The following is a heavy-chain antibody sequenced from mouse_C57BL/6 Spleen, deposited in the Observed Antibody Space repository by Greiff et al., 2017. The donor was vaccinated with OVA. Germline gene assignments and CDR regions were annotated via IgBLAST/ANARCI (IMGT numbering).Heavy chain of an antibody. Sequence: QVQLQQSGAELVRPGASVTLSCKASGYTFTDYEMHWVKQTPVHGLEWIGAIDPETGGTAYNQKFKGKAILTADKSSSTAYMELRSLTSEDAAVYYCTREKTGDYYAMDYWGQGTSVTVSS. CDR1: GYTFTDYE. V-gene: IGHV1-15*01. D-gene: IGHD1-1*02. CDR3: TREKTGDYYAMDY. CDR2: IDPETGGT. J-gene: IGHJ4*01.